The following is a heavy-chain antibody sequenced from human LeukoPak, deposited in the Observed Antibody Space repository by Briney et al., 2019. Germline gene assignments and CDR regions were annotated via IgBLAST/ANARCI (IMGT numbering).Heavy chain of an antibody. Sequence: GGSLGLSYAASGFTFSSYGMHWVRQAPGKGLEWVAVISYDGSNKYYAESVKGRFTISRDNSKNTLYLQMNSLRAEDTAVYYCAKQSLGYCSSTSCWNYFDYWGQGTLVTVSS. D-gene: IGHD2-2*01. J-gene: IGHJ4*02. CDR1: GFTFSSYG. CDR3: AKQSLGYCSSTSCWNYFDY. CDR2: ISYDGSNK. V-gene: IGHV3-30*18.